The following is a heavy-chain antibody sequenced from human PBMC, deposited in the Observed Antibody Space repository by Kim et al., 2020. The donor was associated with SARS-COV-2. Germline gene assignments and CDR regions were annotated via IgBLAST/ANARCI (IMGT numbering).Heavy chain of an antibody. CDR3: AVDPLSLYYYGSGSTEYFQH. J-gene: IGHJ1*01. Sequence: ASVKVSCKASGYTFTSYAMNWVRQAPGQGLEWMGWINTNTGNPTYAQGFTGRFVFSLDTSVSTAYLQISSLKAEDTAVYYCAVDPLSLYYYGSGSTEYFQHWGQGTLVTVSS. CDR1: GYTFTSYA. CDR2: INTNTGNP. D-gene: IGHD3-10*01. V-gene: IGHV7-4-1*02.